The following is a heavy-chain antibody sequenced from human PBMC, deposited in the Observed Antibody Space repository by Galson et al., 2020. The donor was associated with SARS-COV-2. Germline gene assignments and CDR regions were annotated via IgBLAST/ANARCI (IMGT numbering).Heavy chain of an antibody. D-gene: IGHD2-2*01. CDR3: ARDLWGSSGYGMDV. V-gene: IGHV3-11*01. Sequence: NTGGSLRLSCAASGFTFSDYYMSWIRQAPGKGLEWVSYISSNGSTIYYADSVKGRFTISRDNAKNSLYLQMTSLRAEDTAVYYCARDLWGSSGYGMDVWGQGTTVTVSS. J-gene: IGHJ6*02. CDR1: GFTFSDYY. CDR2: ISSNGSTI.